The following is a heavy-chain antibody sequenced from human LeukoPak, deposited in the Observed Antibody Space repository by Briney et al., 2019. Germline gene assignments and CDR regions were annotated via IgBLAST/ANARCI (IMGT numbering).Heavy chain of an antibody. Sequence: SQTLSLTCTVSGRSISNYYWSWIRHPPGKGLEWMGYIPYSGKPNHNPSLKSQVPLSLEPSQNQFSLKLRASNVWAPARFYLEGYADYGSYYFDYWGQGTLVTVSS. CDR1: GRSISNYY. CDR3: EGYADYGSYYFDY. J-gene: IGHJ4*02. V-gene: IGHV4-59*12. D-gene: IGHD2-8*02. CDR2: IPYSGKP.